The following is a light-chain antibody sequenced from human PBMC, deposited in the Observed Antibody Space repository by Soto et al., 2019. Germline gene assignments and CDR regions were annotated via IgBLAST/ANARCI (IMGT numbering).Light chain of an antibody. CDR1: SSDVGGYRY. J-gene: IGLJ2*01. V-gene: IGLV2-14*01. Sequence: QSALTQPASVSGSPGQSITISCTGSSSDVGGYRYVSWYQHHPGKAPKLIIYEVTYRPSGVSNRFSGSKSGNTASLTISGLQAEDEADYYCSSYTSSSTLNVIFGGGTKLTVL. CDR2: EVT. CDR3: SSYTSSSTLNVI.